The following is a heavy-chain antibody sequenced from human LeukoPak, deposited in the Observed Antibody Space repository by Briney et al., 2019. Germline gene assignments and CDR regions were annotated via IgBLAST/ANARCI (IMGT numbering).Heavy chain of an antibody. D-gene: IGHD5-24*01. CDR2: IYYSWST. Sequence: SETLSLTCTVSGGSISSYYWSWIRQPPGKGLEWIGYIYYSWSTNYNPSLKSRVTISVDTSKNQFSLKLSSVTAADTAVYYCARGDGYTRPFDYWGQGTLVTASS. CDR3: ARGDGYTRPFDY. J-gene: IGHJ4*02. V-gene: IGHV4-59*01. CDR1: GGSISSYY.